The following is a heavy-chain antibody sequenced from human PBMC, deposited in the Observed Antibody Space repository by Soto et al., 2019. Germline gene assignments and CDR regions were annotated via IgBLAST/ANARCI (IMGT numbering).Heavy chain of an antibody. D-gene: IGHD2-15*01. Sequence: QVQLQESGPGLVKPSETLSLTCTVSGGSISSDYWSWFRQPAGQGLEWIGRIYPSGSTNYNPSLKSRVTMSVDTSKNQFSLKLGSVTAADTAVYFCARDQGSYYYYGMDVWGQGTTVTVSS. V-gene: IGHV4-4*07. J-gene: IGHJ6*02. CDR3: ARDQGSYYYYGMDV. CDR1: GGSISSDY. CDR2: IYPSGST.